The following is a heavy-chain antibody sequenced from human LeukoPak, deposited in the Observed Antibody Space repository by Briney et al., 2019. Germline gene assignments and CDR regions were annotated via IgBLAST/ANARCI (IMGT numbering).Heavy chain of an antibody. CDR2: IIPILGIA. V-gene: IGHV1-69*04. CDR1: GYTFTRYG. CDR3: ARGRGYDILTGYSFDY. D-gene: IGHD3-9*01. Sequence: RASVKVSCKASGYTFTRYGISWVRQAPGQGLEWMGRIIPILGIANFAQKFQGRVTITADKSTSTAYMELSSLRSEDTAVYYCARGRGYDILTGYSFDYWGQGTLVTVSS. J-gene: IGHJ4*02.